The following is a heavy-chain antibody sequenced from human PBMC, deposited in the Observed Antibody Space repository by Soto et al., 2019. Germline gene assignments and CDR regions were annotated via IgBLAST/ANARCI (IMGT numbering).Heavy chain of an antibody. CDR1: GGTFSSET. CDR2: IIPITDTA. CDR3: ATLVPAPIKLFPRLGWFDP. Sequence: QVQLVQSGAEVKKPGSSVKVSCKASGGTFSSETITWVRQAPGQGLEWMGGIIPITDTANYAQNFQGRVTTTADESTSTVYMELSSLRSEDTAVYYCATLVPAPIKLFPRLGWFDPWGQGTLVTVSS. J-gene: IGHJ5*02. V-gene: IGHV1-69*01. D-gene: IGHD2-2*02.